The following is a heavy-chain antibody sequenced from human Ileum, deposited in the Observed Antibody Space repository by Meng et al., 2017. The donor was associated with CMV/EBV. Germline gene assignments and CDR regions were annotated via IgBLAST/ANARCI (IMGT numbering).Heavy chain of an antibody. V-gene: IGHV4-59*01. CDR1: RGSISDYY. CDR2: IYYNGGT. CDR3: ARAATCCHPHFDY. Sequence: QVQMQGSGPGLVKPSETLSLTCTVSRGSISDYYWSWIRQPPGKGLEWIGNIYYNGGTNYNPSLKSRVTISVDTSKNQFSLKLPSVTATDTAVYYCARAATCCHPHFDYWGQGTLVTVSS. D-gene: IGHD2-2*01. J-gene: IGHJ4*02.